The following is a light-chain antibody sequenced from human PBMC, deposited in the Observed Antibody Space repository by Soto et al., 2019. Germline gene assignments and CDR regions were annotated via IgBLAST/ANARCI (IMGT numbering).Light chain of an antibody. CDR1: QSVSSSY. Sequence: EIVITQSPAPLSVSPGERATLSCRASQSVSSSYLAWYQQKPGQAPRLLIYDASNRATGIPARFSGSGSGTDFTLTISSLEPEDFAVYYCQQRNSWPPTFTFGQGTRLEIK. J-gene: IGKJ5*01. CDR2: DAS. CDR3: QQRNSWPPTFT. V-gene: IGKV3D-20*02.